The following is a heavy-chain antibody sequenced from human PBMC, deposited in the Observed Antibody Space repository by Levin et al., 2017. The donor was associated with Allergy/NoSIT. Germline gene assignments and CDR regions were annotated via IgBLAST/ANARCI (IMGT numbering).Heavy chain of an antibody. CDR1: GFTFNSYW. V-gene: IGHV3-74*01. J-gene: IGHJ5*02. CDR3: ARGFYWFDP. Sequence: SGVSLRLSCAASGFTFNSYWLHWIRQAPGKGLVWVSRINTDGSSTSYADSVKGRFTISRDNAKNTLYLQMKTLRAEDTAVYYCARGFYWFDPWGLGTLVTVSS. CDR2: INTDGSST.